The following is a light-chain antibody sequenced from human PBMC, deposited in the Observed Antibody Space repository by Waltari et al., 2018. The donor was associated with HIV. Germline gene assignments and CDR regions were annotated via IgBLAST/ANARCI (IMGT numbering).Light chain of an antibody. CDR3: LQSDNWPYS. Sequence: EIAMTQSPVTLSVSPGERATLSCRASQSVSTTLAWYQQRPGQAPRVLIYGASTRATGIPARFSGSGSGTEFTLTISSLQSEDSAVYYCLQSDNWPYSFGQGTKLEIK. CDR2: GAS. CDR1: QSVSTT. J-gene: IGKJ2*03. V-gene: IGKV3-15*01.